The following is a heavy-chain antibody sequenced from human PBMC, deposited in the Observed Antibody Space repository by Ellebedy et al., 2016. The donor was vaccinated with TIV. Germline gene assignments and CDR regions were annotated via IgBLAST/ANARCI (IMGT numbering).Heavy chain of an antibody. CDR2: INPNSGGT. D-gene: IGHD4-11*01. J-gene: IGHJ4*02. CDR1: GYTFTGYY. CDR3: AASAFLPVTPPPPND. Sequence: AASVKVSCKASGYTFTGYYMHWVRQAPGQGLEWMGWINPNSGGTNYAQKFQGRVIMTEDTSTDTAYMELSSLRSEDTAVYYCAASAFLPVTPPPPNDWGQGTLVTVSS. V-gene: IGHV1-2*02.